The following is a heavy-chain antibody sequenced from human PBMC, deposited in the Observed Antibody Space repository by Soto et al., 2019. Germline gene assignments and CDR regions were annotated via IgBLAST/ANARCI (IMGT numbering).Heavy chain of an antibody. D-gene: IGHD6-19*01. CDR2: ISSSSGSI. V-gene: IGHV3-48*02. CDR1: GFTFSSYR. CDR3: ERVPYSSGWTDY. Sequence: GSLRLSCAASGFTFSSYRMNWVRQAPGKGLEWISYISSSSGSIYYSDSVKGRFTISRDNAKNSLYLQMKSLRDEDTAVYYCERVPYSSGWTDYWGQGTLVTVSS. J-gene: IGHJ4*02.